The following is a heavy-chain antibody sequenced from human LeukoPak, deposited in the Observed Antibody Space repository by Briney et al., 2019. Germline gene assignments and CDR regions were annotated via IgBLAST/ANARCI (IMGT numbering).Heavy chain of an antibody. V-gene: IGHV4-61*05. CDR2: IYYSGST. J-gene: IGHJ5*02. CDR1: GGSISSSSYY. D-gene: IGHD3-10*01. Sequence: SSETLSLTCTVSGGSISSSSYYWGWIRQPPGKGLEWIGYIYYSGSTNYNPSLKSRVTISVDTSKNQFSLKLSPVTAADTAVYYCARGGYYGSGNDFGFDPWGQGTLVTVSS. CDR3: ARGGYYGSGNDFGFDP.